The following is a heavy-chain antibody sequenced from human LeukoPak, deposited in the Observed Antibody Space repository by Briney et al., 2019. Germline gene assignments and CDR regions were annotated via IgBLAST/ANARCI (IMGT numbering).Heavy chain of an antibody. Sequence: PGGSLRLSCAASGFTFGNAWMSWVRQAPGKGLEWVGRIKSKTDGGTTDYAAPVEGRFTISRDESKTTLYLEMNSLKTKDTGVYYCTPIGTAVAGTDYWGQGTLVTVSS. V-gene: IGHV3-15*01. J-gene: IGHJ4*02. CDR1: GFTFGNAW. D-gene: IGHD6-19*01. CDR3: TPIGTAVAGTDY. CDR2: IKSKTDGGTT.